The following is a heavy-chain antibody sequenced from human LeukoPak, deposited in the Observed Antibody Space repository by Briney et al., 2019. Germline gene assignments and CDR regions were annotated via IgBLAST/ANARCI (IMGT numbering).Heavy chain of an antibody. CDR3: ARDWWGLEWFRELRVDY. Sequence: GGSLRLSCAASGFTFSSYAMHWVRQAPGKGLEWVAVISYDGSNKYYADSVKGRFTISRDNSKNTLYLQMNSLRAEDTAVYYCARDWWGLEWFRELRVDYWGQGTLATVSS. CDR2: ISYDGSNK. D-gene: IGHD3-10*01. V-gene: IGHV3-30-3*01. CDR1: GFTFSSYA. J-gene: IGHJ4*02.